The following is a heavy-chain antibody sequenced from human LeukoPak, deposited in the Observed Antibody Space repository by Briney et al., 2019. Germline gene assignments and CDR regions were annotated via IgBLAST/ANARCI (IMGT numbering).Heavy chain of an antibody. CDR1: GGTFSSYA. Sequence: ASVKVSCKASGGTFSSYAISWVRQAPGQGLEWMGGIIPIFGTANYAQKFQGRVTMTEDTSTDTAYMELSSLRSEDTAVYYCATRVGASSGDYYYYYMDVWGKGTTVTVSS. V-gene: IGHV1-69*06. J-gene: IGHJ6*03. D-gene: IGHD2-15*01. CDR2: IIPIFGTA. CDR3: ATRVGASSGDYYYYYMDV.